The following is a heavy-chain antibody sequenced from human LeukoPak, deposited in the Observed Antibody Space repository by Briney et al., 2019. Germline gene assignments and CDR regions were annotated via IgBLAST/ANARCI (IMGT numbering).Heavy chain of an antibody. CDR2: ISSSSSYI. CDR1: GFTFSSYS. Sequence: GGSLRLSCAASGFTFSSYSMNWVRQAPGKGLEWVSSISSSSSYIYYADSVKGRFTISRDNAKNSLYLQMNSLRAEDTAVYYCAREWHQGYSSSWYYSPGGMDVWGQGTTVTVSS. V-gene: IGHV3-21*01. J-gene: IGHJ6*02. D-gene: IGHD6-13*01. CDR3: AREWHQGYSSSWYYSPGGMDV.